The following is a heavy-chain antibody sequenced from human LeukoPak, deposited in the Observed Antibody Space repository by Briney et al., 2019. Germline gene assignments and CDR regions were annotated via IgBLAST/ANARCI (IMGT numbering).Heavy chain of an antibody. CDR1: GFSFSGYA. V-gene: IGHV3-23*01. J-gene: IGHJ3*02. CDR3: ATEPRWELYSFDI. D-gene: IGHD1-7*01. Sequence: GGSLRLSCAASGFSFSGYAMMWVRQAPGKGLEWVSSIRVSDGARFYADSVKGRFTTSRDNPKNTLFLQMNSLRAEDTAAYYCATEPRWELYSFDIWGQGTMVTVSS. CDR2: IRVSDGAR.